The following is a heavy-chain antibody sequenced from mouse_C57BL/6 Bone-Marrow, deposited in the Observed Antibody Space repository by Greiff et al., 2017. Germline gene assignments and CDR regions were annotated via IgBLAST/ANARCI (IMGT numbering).Heavy chain of an antibody. V-gene: IGHV1-54*01. CDR2: INPGSGGT. CDR1: GYAFTNYL. D-gene: IGHD2-3*01. Sequence: VKLQQSGAELVRPGTSVKVSCKASGYAFTNYLIEWVKQRPGQGLEWIGVINPGSGGTNYNDKFKGKATLTVDTSSSTAYMQLSSLTSEDSAVYFCARIYEYWYFDVWGTGTTVTVSS. J-gene: IGHJ1*03. CDR3: ARIYEYWYFDV.